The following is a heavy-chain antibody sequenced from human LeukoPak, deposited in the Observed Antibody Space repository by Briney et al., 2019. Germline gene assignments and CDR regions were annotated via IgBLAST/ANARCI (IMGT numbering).Heavy chain of an antibody. Sequence: ASVKVSCKASGGTFSSYAISWVRQAPGQGLEWMGRIIPIFGTANYAQKFQGRVTITTDESTSTAYMELSSLRSEDTAVYYCAREAGDSSGYYWRYFDYWGQGTLVTVSS. CDR1: GGTFSSYA. V-gene: IGHV1-69*05. CDR2: IIPIFGTA. D-gene: IGHD3-22*01. J-gene: IGHJ4*02. CDR3: AREAGDSSGYYWRYFDY.